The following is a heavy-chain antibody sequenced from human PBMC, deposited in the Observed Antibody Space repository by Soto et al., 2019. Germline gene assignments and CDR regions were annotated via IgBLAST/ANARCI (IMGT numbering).Heavy chain of an antibody. CDR1: GFTFENYW. Sequence: GGSLRLSCAASGFTFENYWMTWFRQAPGEGLEWVANIKQDGSEKNYVGSVKGRFTIFRDNAKKSVYLQMNSLRAEDTAVYFCARVIAARLYYYGMDVWGQGTTVTSP. J-gene: IGHJ6*02. CDR3: ARVIAARLYYYGMDV. D-gene: IGHD6-6*01. V-gene: IGHV3-7*01. CDR2: IKQDGSEK.